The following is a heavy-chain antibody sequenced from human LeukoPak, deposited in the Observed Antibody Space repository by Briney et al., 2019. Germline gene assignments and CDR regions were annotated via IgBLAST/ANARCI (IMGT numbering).Heavy chain of an antibody. Sequence: SETLSLTCTVSGGSLSSYYWSWIRQPAGKGLEWIGRIYTSGSTNYNPSLKSRVTMSVDTSKNQFSLKLSSVTAADTAVYYCARAKTSYCSSTSCYAVGDYYSYYYMDVWGKGTTVTVSS. CDR2: IYTSGST. V-gene: IGHV4-4*07. D-gene: IGHD2-2*01. J-gene: IGHJ6*03. CDR1: GGSLSSYY. CDR3: ARAKTSYCSSTSCYAVGDYYSYYYMDV.